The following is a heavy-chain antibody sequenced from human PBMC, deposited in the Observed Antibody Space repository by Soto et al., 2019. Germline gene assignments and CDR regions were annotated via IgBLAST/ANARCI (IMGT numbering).Heavy chain of an antibody. Sequence: QVQLVQSGAEVKKPGASVKVSCKASGYTFTSHGISWVRQAPGQGLEWMGWISAYNGDTNYAQKLKGRVTVTTDTSASTAYLEMRSLRSEDTAVYYCARMVRGSNIDYYHYIDVWGKGTPVTVSS. D-gene: IGHD3-10*01. CDR2: ISAYNGDT. CDR3: ARMVRGSNIDYYHYIDV. J-gene: IGHJ6*03. V-gene: IGHV1-18*01. CDR1: GYTFTSHG.